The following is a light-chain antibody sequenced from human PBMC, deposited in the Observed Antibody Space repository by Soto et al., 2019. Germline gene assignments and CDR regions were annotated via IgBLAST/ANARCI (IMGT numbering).Light chain of an antibody. CDR2: GDY. J-gene: IGKJ1*01. CDR1: KNVNNY. V-gene: IGKV3-20*01. Sequence: IRLKLSPCTXSLKTTETAPLPCRDSKNVNNYLDWYQHKTGKXXXXLXYGDYSRDNGITDRISGSGSGTDFNLTIRRPEPEDFSVYYCQQYGRSLWTCGLGTKV. CDR3: QQYGRSLWT.